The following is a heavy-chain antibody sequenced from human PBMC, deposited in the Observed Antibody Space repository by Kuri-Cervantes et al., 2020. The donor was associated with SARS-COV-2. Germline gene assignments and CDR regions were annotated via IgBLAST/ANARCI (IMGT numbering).Heavy chain of an antibody. Sequence: SETLSLTCTVSGGSISSYYWSWIRQPPGKGLEWIGYIYYSGSTNYNPSLKSRVTISVDTSKNQFSLKLSSVTAADTAVYYCARSVLLWFGEEQDAFDIWGRGTMVTVSS. CDR2: IYYSGST. CDR3: ARSVLLWFGEEQDAFDI. CDR1: GGSISSYY. J-gene: IGHJ3*02. V-gene: IGHV4-59*12. D-gene: IGHD3-10*01.